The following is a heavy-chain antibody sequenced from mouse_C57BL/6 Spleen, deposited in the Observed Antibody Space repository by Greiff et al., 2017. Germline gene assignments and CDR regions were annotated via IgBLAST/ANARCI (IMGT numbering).Heavy chain of an antibody. CDR3: ARGIYYDYDGFAY. D-gene: IGHD2-4*01. Sequence: VQLQQSGSELRSPGSSVKLSCKDFDSEVFPIAYMSWVRQKPGHGFEWIGGILPSIGRTIYGEKFEDKATLDADTLSNTAYLELNSLTSEDSAIYYCARGIYYDYDGFAYWGQGTLVTVSA. V-gene: IGHV15-2*01. CDR2: ILPSIGRT. J-gene: IGHJ3*01. CDR1: DSEVFPIAY.